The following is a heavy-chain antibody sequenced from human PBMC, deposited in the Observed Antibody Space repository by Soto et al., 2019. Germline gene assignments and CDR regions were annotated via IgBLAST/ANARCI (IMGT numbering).Heavy chain of an antibody. CDR3: ARALVTGNTYCFDP. Sequence: GGSLRLSCAASGFTFSSYAMNWVRQAPGKGLEWVSTVSGSGGNTYYAESVKGRFTISRDNPKNTLYLQMNSLRAEDTSVYYCARALVTGNTYCFDPWGQGTLVTVSS. D-gene: IGHD1-7*01. V-gene: IGHV3-23*01. J-gene: IGHJ5*02. CDR1: GFTFSSYA. CDR2: VSGSGGNT.